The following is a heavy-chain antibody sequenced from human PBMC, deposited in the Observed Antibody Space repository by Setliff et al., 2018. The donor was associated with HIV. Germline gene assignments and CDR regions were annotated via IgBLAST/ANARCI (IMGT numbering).Heavy chain of an antibody. V-gene: IGHV4-59*11. CDR3: ARHRKDDYFLTAYFDS. CDR1: GGSISSHC. J-gene: IGHJ4*02. D-gene: IGHD4-17*01. CDR2: IYASGSI. Sequence: NPSETLSLTCTVSGGSISSHCWSWIRQSPGKALEWIGYIYASGSIIYNPSLKSRVTMSVDTSQNQVSLDLESVTAADTAVYYCARHRKDDYFLTAYFDSLGQGALVTVSS.